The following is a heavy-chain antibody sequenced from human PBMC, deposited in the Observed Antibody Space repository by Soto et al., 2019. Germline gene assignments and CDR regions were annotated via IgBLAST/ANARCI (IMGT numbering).Heavy chain of an antibody. J-gene: IGHJ4*02. V-gene: IGHV2-5*02. Sequence: QITLKESGPTLVKPTQTLTLTCTLSGFSITTSGVGVGWIRQPPGKALEWLALIYWDDDKRYSPSLKSRLTITKDTSKNQVVLTMTNMDPVDTATYYCAHRKPGYYFDYWGKGTLVTVSS. D-gene: IGHD7-27*01. CDR1: GFSITTSGVG. CDR3: AHRKPGYYFDY. CDR2: IYWDDDK.